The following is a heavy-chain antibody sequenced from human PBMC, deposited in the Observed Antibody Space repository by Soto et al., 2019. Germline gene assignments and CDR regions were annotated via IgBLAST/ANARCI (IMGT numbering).Heavy chain of an antibody. Sequence: ETLSLTCAVYGGSFSGYYWSWIRQPPGKGLEWIGEINHSGSTNYNPSLKSRVTISVDTSKNQFSLKLSSVTAADTAVYYCAKAHYDILTGYRGIDYWGQGTLLTVST. D-gene: IGHD3-9*01. CDR1: GGSFSGYY. CDR2: INHSGST. V-gene: IGHV4-34*01. J-gene: IGHJ4*02. CDR3: AKAHYDILTGYRGIDY.